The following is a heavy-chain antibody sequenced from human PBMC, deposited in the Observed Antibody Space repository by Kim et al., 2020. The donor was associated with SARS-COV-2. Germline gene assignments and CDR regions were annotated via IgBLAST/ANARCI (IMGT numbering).Heavy chain of an antibody. D-gene: IGHD1-26*01. CDR3: AADRTVVGATYWYFDL. J-gene: IGHJ2*01. CDR1: GFTFTSSA. CDR2: IVVGSGNT. V-gene: IGHV1-58*01. Sequence: SVKVSCKASGFTFTSSAVQWVRQARGQRLEWIGWIVVGSGNTNYAQKFQERVTITRDMSTSTAYMELSSLRSEDTAVYYCAADRTVVGATYWYFDLWGRGTLVTVSS.